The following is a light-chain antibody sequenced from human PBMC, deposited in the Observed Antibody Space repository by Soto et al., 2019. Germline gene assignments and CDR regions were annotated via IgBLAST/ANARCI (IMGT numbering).Light chain of an antibody. CDR3: QKYNSAPWT. CDR1: QDIRDY. CDR2: TAS. V-gene: IGKV1-27*01. Sequence: DIEMTQSPSSLSASVGDRVTITCRAGQDIRDYLAWYQQKPGKVPKLLMYTASTLQPGVPSRFSGSGSGTDCTLTISSLQPEDGATYYCQKYNSAPWTFGQGTRIEIK. J-gene: IGKJ1*01.